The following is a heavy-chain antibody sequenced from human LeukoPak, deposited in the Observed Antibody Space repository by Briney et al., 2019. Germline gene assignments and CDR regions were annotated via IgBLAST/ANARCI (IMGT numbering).Heavy chain of an antibody. V-gene: IGHV4-4*09. J-gene: IGHJ5*02. Sequence: PSETLSLTCTVSGGSISSYYWSWIRQPPGKGLEWIGYIYTSGSTNYNPSLKSRVTISVDTSKNQFSLKLSSVTAADTAVYYCANYSSGWYGTAGPWFDPWGQGTLVTVSS. CDR2: IYTSGST. D-gene: IGHD6-19*01. CDR1: GGSISSYY. CDR3: ANYSSGWYGTAGPWFDP.